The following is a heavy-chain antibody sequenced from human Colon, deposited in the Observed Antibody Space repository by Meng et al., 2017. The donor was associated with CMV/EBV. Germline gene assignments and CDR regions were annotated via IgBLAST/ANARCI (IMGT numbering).Heavy chain of an antibody. J-gene: IGHJ4*02. D-gene: IGHD4-17*01. Sequence: VQRGASGGNLVQPGGSLRLSCGVSGFIVNDKFMSWVRQAPGKGLEWVSIIYADDSTYYADSVRGRFTISRDNSKNTLFLQMNSLGAEDTAVYYCARNLESSVNSMDYWGQGTLVTVSS. CDR1: GFIVNDKF. V-gene: IGHV3-66*01. CDR2: IYADDST. CDR3: ARNLESSVNSMDY.